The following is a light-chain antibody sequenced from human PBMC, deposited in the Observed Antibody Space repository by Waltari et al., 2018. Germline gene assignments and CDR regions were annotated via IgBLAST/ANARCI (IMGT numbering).Light chain of an antibody. CDR3: CSYAGSRWV. V-gene: IGLV2-23*01. J-gene: IGLJ3*02. CDR2: EGS. CDR1: SRDVGSYNL. Sequence: QSALTQPASVSGSPGQSITISCTGTSRDVGSYNLVSWYQQHPGKAPKLMIYEGSKRPSGVSNRFSGSKSGNTASLTISGLQAEDEADYYCCSYAGSRWVFDGGTKLTVL.